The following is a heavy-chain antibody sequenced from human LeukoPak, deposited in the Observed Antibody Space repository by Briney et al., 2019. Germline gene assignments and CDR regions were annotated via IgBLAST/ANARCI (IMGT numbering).Heavy chain of an antibody. CDR3: TRGYAAARQRLPYPYY. Sequence: PSETLSLTCAVYGGSFRGYYWSWIRQPPGKGLEWIGEINQSGSTNYNPSLKSRVTISVDTSKNQFSLKLSSVTAADTAVYYCTRGYAAARQRLPYPYYWGQGTLVTVSS. D-gene: IGHD2-2*01. CDR1: GGSFRGYY. V-gene: IGHV4-34*01. J-gene: IGHJ4*02. CDR2: INQSGST.